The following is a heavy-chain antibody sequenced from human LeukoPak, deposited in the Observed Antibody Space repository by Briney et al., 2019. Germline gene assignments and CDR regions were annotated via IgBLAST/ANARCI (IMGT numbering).Heavy chain of an antibody. J-gene: IGHJ3*02. CDR1: QFSFTNNW. CDR2: ISRDGTVT. CDR3: VREVGAPGSFDI. V-gene: IGHV3-74*01. D-gene: IGHD1-26*01. Sequence: GGSLRLSCVGSQFSFTNNWMHWVRQVPGKGLMWVSRISRDGTVTDYADSVKGRFAISRDNAKNTSYLEMNSLRGEDTGLFYCVREVGAPGSFDIWGQGTLVTVSS.